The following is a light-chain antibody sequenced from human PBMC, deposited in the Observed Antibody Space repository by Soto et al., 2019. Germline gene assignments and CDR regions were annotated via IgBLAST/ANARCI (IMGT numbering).Light chain of an antibody. V-gene: IGKV1-5*03. CDR2: KAS. J-gene: IGKJ1*01. Sequence: DIQMTQSPSTLSASVRDRVTITCRASQSCGTSLAWYQQRPGKAPNLLIYKASNLESGVPSRFSGSGSGTEFTLTISSVQPDDFATYYCQQYNNYWTFGQGTKVEIK. CDR3: QQYNNYWT. CDR1: QSCGTS.